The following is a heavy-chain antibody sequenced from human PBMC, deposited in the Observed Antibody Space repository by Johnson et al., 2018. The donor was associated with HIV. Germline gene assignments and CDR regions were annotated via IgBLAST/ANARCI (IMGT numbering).Heavy chain of an antibody. CDR1: GFTFSSNY. V-gene: IGHV3-66*01. CDR2: IYSGDST. CDR3: ARSRQVGTPDAFDI. D-gene: IGHD1-14*01. J-gene: IGHJ3*02. Sequence: EVQLVESGGGVVQPGRSLRLSCAASGFTFSSNYMSWVRQAPGKGLEWVSVIYSGDSTYYADSVKGRFIISRDNSKHTLYLQMNSLRADDTAVYYCARSRQVGTPDAFDIWGQGTMVTVSS.